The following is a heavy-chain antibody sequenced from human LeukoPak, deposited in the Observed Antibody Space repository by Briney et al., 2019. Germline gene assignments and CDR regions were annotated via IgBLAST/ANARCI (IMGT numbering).Heavy chain of an antibody. CDR3: ANYRKPQGLDY. Sequence: GGSLRLSCAVSRFPFSTYAMSWVRQAPGQGPEWVSAIGANGADEYYADSVRGRFTISRDNSKNTLFLQMTSLDVEDTAVYYCANYRKPQGLDYWGQGTLVTVSS. J-gene: IGHJ4*02. V-gene: IGHV3-23*01. D-gene: IGHD1-14*01. CDR1: RFPFSTYA. CDR2: IGANGADE.